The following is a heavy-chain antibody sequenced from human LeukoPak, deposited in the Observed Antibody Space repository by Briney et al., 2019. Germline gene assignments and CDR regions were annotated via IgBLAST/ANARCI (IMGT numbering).Heavy chain of an antibody. CDR1: GGSISSSNW. V-gene: IGHV4-4*02. J-gene: IGHJ5*02. Sequence: SETLSLTCAVSGGSISSSNWWSWVRQPPGRGLEWIGEIYHSGSTNYNPSLKSRVTISVDTSKNQFSLKLSSVTAADTAVYYCAGIVVVPAAIPHKQFDPWGQGTLVTVSS. D-gene: IGHD2-2*02. CDR3: AGIVVVPAAIPHKQFDP. CDR2: IYHSGST.